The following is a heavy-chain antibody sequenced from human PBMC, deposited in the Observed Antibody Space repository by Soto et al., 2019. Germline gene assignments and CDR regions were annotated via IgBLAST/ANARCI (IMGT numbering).Heavy chain of an antibody. CDR3: ARTDIVVVPAAMPDAFDI. D-gene: IGHD2-2*01. V-gene: IGHV4-34*01. J-gene: IGHJ3*02. Sequence: SETLSLTCAVYGGSFSGYYWSWIRQPPGKGLEWIGEINHSGSTNYNPSLKSRVTISVDTSKNQFSLKLSSVTAADTAVYYCARTDIVVVPAAMPDAFDIWGKGTMVTVSS. CDR2: INHSGST. CDR1: GGSFSGYY.